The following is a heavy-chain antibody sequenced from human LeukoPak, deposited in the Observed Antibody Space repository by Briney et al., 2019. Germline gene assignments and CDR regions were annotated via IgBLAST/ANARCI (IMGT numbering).Heavy chain of an antibody. CDR3: AKDLALAGTGGGFDV. CDR1: RFTFTTYA. CDR2: ISGDGDKA. V-gene: IGHV3-23*01. Sequence: GGSLRLSCAASRFTFTTYAINWVRQTPGKGLEWVSGISGDGDKAYYADSVKGRFTVSRDNSKNTVSLQMSSLRAEDTARYYCAKDLALAGTGGGFDVWGQGTRVAVSS. D-gene: IGHD6-19*01. J-gene: IGHJ3*01.